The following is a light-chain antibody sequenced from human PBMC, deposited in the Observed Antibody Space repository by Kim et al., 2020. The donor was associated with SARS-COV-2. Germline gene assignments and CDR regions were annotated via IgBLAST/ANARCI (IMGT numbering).Light chain of an antibody. CDR2: SKN. J-gene: IGLJ1*01. CDR3: NSRASSGDRYV. V-gene: IGLV3-19*01. CDR1: SLRDYY. Sequence: SSELTQDPAVSVALGQTVRITCQGDSLRDYYASWYRQKPGQAPVLVIYSKNSRPSGIPDRFSGSSSGDTASLTITGAQAEDEADYYCNSRASSGDRYVFGPGTKVTLL.